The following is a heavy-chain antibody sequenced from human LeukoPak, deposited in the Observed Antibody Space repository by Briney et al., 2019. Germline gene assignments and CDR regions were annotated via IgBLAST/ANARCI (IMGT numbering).Heavy chain of an antibody. CDR3: ARAGRGRILWFGELFHPFDY. D-gene: IGHD3-10*01. J-gene: IGHJ4*02. CDR1: GGSISSGDYY. CDR2: IYYSGST. Sequence: SETLSLTCTVSGGSISSGDYYWSWIRQPPGKGLEWIGCIYYSGSTYYNPSLKSRVTISVDTSKNQFSLKLSSVTAADTAVYYCARAGRGRILWFGELFHPFDYWGQGTLVTVSS. V-gene: IGHV4-30-4*01.